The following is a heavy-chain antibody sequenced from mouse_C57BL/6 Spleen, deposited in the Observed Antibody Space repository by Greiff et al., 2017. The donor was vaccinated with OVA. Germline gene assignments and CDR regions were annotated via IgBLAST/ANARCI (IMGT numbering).Heavy chain of an antibody. J-gene: IGHJ2*01. CDR3: ATPYYSNYFDY. CDR1: GYTFTSYW. CDR2: IDPSDSYT. D-gene: IGHD2-5*01. V-gene: IGHV1-59*01. Sequence: QVQLKQPGAELVRPGTSVKLSCKASGYTFTSYWMHWVKQRPGQGLEWIGVIDPSDSYTNYNQKFKGKATLTVDTSSSTAYMQLSSLTSEDSAVYYCATPYYSNYFDYWGQGTTLTVSS.